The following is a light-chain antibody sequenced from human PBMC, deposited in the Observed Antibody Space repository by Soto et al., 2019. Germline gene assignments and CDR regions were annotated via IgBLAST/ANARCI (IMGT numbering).Light chain of an antibody. CDR2: LNSDGSH. Sequence: QPVLTQSPSASASLGASVKLTCTLSSGHRTYAIAWHQQQPEKGPRYLMKLNSDGSHTKGDGIPDRFSGSSSGAERYLTISSRQSEDEADYYCQTWATGILVFGGGTTLPVL. J-gene: IGLJ3*02. CDR3: QTWATGILV. V-gene: IGLV4-69*01. CDR1: SGHRTYA.